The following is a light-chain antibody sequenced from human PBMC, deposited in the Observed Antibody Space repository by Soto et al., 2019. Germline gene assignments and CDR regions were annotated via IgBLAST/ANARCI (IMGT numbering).Light chain of an antibody. CDR1: SSNIGSNY. CDR3: AAWDDSLSAYWV. J-gene: IGLJ3*02. CDR2: RNN. Sequence: QSVLTQPPSASGTPGQRVTISCSGSSSNIGSNYVYWYQQLPGTAPKLLIYRNNQRPSGVPDRFSGSKSGTLASLAISGLRSEDEADYYCAAWDDSLSAYWVFGGGTKVTVL. V-gene: IGLV1-47*01.